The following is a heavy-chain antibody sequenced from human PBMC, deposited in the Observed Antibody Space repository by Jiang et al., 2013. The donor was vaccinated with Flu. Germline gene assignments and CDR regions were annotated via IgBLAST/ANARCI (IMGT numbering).Heavy chain of an antibody. CDR1: GYTFSNYA. CDR3: ARSPVAGAGDF. Sequence: GAEVKKPGASVKVSCRASGYTFSNYALHWVRQAPGQRFEWMGWINAGDGNTKYSQKFQDRVTITRDTSASTAYMELSSLRSEDTAVYYCARSPVAGAGDFWGQGTLVTVSS. CDR2: INAGDGNT. V-gene: IGHV1-3*01. J-gene: IGHJ4*02. D-gene: IGHD6-19*01.